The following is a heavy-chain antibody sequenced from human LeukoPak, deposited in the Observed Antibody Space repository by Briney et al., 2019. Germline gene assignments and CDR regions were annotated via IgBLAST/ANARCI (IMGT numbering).Heavy chain of an antibody. CDR2: IYYSGST. CDR1: GGSLSNGDYY. V-gene: IGHV4-30-4*01. J-gene: IGHJ3*02. D-gene: IGHD3-16*01. CDR3: ARRGLNYGGAFDI. Sequence: PSQTLSLTCTVSGGSLSNGDYYWGWIRQPPGRGLGWIGYIYYSGSTNYNPSLKSRVTISVDTSKNQFSLKLSSVTAADTALYYCARRGLNYGGAFDIWGQGTMVTVSS.